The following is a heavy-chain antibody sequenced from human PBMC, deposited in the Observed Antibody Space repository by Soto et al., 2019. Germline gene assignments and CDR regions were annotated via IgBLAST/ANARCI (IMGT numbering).Heavy chain of an antibody. CDR1: GFTFSNYW. V-gene: IGHV3-7*01. CDR2: IKQDGSKK. CDR3: AKRVWYFDL. J-gene: IGHJ2*01. Sequence: GGSLRLSCAASGFTFSNYWMTWVRQAPGKGLEWVANIKQDGSKKYYVGSVKGRFTISRDNAKNSLYLQMNSLRAEDTAVYYCAKRVWYFDLWGRGTLVTVSS.